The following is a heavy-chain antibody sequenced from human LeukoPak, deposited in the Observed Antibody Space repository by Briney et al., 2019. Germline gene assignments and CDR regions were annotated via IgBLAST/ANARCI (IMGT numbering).Heavy chain of an antibody. CDR2: MKPNSGNR. CDR3: SRSWIQLWFGYYYMDV. CDR1: GYTFTSYD. Sequence: GASVKVSCKASGYTFTSYDINWVRQATGQGLEWMGWMKPNSGNRGYAQKFQGRVTITRNNSKSTVYLEMSSLRSEDTSWYYFSRSWIQLWFGYYYMDVWGKGTTVTVSS. V-gene: IGHV1-8*03. D-gene: IGHD5-18*01. J-gene: IGHJ6*03.